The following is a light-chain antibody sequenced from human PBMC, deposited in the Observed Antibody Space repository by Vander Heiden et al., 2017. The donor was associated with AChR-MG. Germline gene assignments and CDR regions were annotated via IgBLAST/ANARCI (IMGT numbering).Light chain of an antibody. Sequence: PASLSASGGDRVTITCQASEDINNYVNWYQQKPGKAPELLIYDASRLETGVPSRFSGSGFGTHCTFTITSLQPEDIATYYCQKYESIPPTFGQGTRLEIK. CDR2: DAS. CDR3: QKYESIPPT. CDR1: EDINNY. J-gene: IGKJ5*01. V-gene: IGKV1-33*01.